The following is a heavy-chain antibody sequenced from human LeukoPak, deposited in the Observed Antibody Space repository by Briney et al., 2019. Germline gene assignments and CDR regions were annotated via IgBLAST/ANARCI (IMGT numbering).Heavy chain of an antibody. V-gene: IGHV3-7*01. J-gene: IGHJ4*02. D-gene: IGHD2-21*01. CDR3: ARDHRGIYSPFDY. Sequence: GGSLRLSCAASGFNFRSYWMDWVRQAPGKGLEWVANIKQDGSEKYYVDSVKGRFIISRDNAKNSLYLQMNSLRAEDTAVYYCARDHRGIYSPFDYWGQGTLVTVSS. CDR2: IKQDGSEK. CDR1: GFNFRSYW.